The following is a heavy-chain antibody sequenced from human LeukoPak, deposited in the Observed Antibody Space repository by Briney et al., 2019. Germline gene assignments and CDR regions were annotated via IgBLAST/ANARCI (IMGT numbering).Heavy chain of an antibody. V-gene: IGHV3-48*03. D-gene: IGHD6-19*01. CDR1: GFTFSSYE. J-gene: IGHJ4*02. Sequence: GGSLRLSCAASGFTFSSYEMNWVRQAPGKGLEWLSYISSSGTTKYYADSVKGRFTISRDNAKNSLYLQMNSLRAEDTAVYYCARGSYSSGYYFDYWGQGTLVTVSS. CDR3: ARGSYSSGYYFDY. CDR2: ISSSGTTK.